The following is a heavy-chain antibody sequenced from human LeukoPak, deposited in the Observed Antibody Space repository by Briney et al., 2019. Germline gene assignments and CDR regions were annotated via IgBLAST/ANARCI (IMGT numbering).Heavy chain of an antibody. V-gene: IGHV3-23*01. J-gene: IGHJ4*02. D-gene: IGHD3-10*01. CDR2: ISPRGDET. CDR1: GFTFNSYA. Sequence: PGGSLRLSCAASGFTFNSYAMSWVRQAPGRGLEWVSAISPRGDETFYADSVKGRFTISRDNYKNTLYLQMNSLRVDDTAVYYCVIRPPFPTVRGIAVDFWGQGALVTVSS. CDR3: VIRPPFPTVRGIAVDF.